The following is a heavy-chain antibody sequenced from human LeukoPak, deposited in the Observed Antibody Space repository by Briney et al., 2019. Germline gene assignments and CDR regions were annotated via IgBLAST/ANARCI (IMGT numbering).Heavy chain of an antibody. CDR3: ARDVGGGHHYDILTGMRD. V-gene: IGHV1-46*01. J-gene: IGHJ4*02. CDR2: INPSGGST. Sequence: ASVKVSCKASGYTFTSYYMHWVRQAPGQGLEWMGIINPSGGSTSYAQKFQGRVTMTRDTSTSTVYMELSSLRSEDTAVYYCARDVGGGHHYDILTGMRDWGQGTLVTVSS. D-gene: IGHD3-9*01. CDR1: GYTFTSYY.